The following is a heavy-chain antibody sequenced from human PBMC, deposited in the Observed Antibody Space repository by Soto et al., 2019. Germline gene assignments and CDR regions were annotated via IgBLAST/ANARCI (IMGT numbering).Heavy chain of an antibody. CDR1: GFTFSDYY. Sequence: SGGSLSLSCAASGFTFSDYYMSWIRQAPGKGLEWVSYFSNSGSTMFYADSVKGRFTISRDNAKNSVYLHMHSLRAEDTAVYYCARDAGSGDHDSGYHYAFDYWGQGTLVTVSS. CDR2: FSNSGSTM. D-gene: IGHD3-22*01. CDR3: ARDAGSGDHDSGYHYAFDY. V-gene: IGHV3-11*01. J-gene: IGHJ4*02.